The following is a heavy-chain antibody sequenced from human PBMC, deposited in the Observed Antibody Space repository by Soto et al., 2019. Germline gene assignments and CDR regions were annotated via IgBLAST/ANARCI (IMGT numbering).Heavy chain of an antibody. D-gene: IGHD3-9*01. J-gene: IGHJ4*02. V-gene: IGHV4-30-4*01. Sequence: RSLTCTVSGGSISSGDYYWSWIRQPPGKGLEWIGYIYYSGSTYYNPSLKSRVTISVDTSKSQFSLKLSSVTAADTAVYYCARLRYFDWFRIYYFDYWGQGTLVTVSS. CDR2: IYYSGST. CDR1: GGSISSGDYY. CDR3: ARLRYFDWFRIYYFDY.